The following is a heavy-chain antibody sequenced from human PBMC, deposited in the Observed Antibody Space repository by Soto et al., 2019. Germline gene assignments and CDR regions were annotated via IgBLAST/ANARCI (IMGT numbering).Heavy chain of an antibody. D-gene: IGHD3-3*01. J-gene: IGHJ4*02. CDR1: GFTFSSYA. CDR3: AKDLVSIFGVAPDY. Sequence: EVQLLESGGGLVQPGGSLRLSGAASGFTFSSYAMSWVRQAPGKGLEWVSAISGSGGSTDYADSVKGRFTISRDNSKNTLYLQMNSLRAEDTALYYCAKDLVSIFGVAPDYWGQGTLVTVSS. V-gene: IGHV3-23*01. CDR2: ISGSGGST.